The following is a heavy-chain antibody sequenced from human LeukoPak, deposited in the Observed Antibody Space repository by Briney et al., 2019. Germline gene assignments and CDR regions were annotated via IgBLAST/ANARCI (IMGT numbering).Heavy chain of an antibody. CDR3: ARAGYYDFWGGYLDAFDI. Sequence: PSETLSLTCTVSGGSISSSSYYWGWIRQPPGRGLEWIGNIYYSGSTYYNPSLKSRVTISVDTSKNQFSLKLSSVTAADTAVYYCARAGYYDFWGGYLDAFDIWGQGTMVTVSS. CDR1: GGSISSSSYY. J-gene: IGHJ3*02. CDR2: IYYSGST. V-gene: IGHV4-39*07. D-gene: IGHD3-3*01.